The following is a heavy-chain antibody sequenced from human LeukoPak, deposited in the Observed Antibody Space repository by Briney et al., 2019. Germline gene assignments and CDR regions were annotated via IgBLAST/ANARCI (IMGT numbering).Heavy chain of an antibody. V-gene: IGHV3-23*01. Sequence: GGSLRLSCAASGFTFSNYAMSWVRQAPGKGLEWVSSINGRGGSTYYADSVKGRFTISRDNSKNTLYLQMNSLRAEDTAIYYCAREGSYDYVWGSYRPFDYWGQGTLVTVSS. D-gene: IGHD3-16*02. CDR3: AREGSYDYVWGSYRPFDY. CDR1: GFTFSNYA. CDR2: INGRGGST. J-gene: IGHJ4*02.